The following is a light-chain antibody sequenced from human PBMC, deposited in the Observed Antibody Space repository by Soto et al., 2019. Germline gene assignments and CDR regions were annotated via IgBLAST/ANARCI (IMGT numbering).Light chain of an antibody. CDR2: AAS. V-gene: IGKV1-39*01. J-gene: IGKJ5*01. CDR1: QSISGY. CDR3: QQGYSNPIT. Sequence: DIQLTQSPSSLSASIGDRVTIICRASQSISGYLNWYQQKPGKAPKPLIYAASNLQSGVPSRFSGSESGTDFTLTITSLQPEDFATYYCQQGYSNPITFGQGTRLDIK.